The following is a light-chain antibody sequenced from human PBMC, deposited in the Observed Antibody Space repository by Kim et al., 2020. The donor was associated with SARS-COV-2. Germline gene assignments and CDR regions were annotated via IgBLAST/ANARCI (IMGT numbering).Light chain of an antibody. CDR2: WAS. J-gene: IGKJ4*01. CDR3: QQYYTTPPT. CDR1: QSILSRSKNKNH. V-gene: IGKV4-1*01. Sequence: ATFSCKSSQSILSRSKNKNHLAWYQQKPGKPPKLLVYWASTRESGVPDRFSGSGSGTDFTLTISSLQAEDVAVYYCQQYYTTPPTFGGGTKVDIK.